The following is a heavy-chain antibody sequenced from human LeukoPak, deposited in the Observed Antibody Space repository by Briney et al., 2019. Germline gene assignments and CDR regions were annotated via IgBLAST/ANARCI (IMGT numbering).Heavy chain of an antibody. CDR2: INPNSGGT. D-gene: IGHD3-22*01. CDR3: ASGFMGYDRSGYYDDAFDI. Sequence: ASVKVSCKASGYTFTAFYIHWVRQAPGQGPEWMGGINPNSGGTNYAQKFQGRVAMTRDTSISTAYMELSRLRSDDTAVYFCASGFMGYDRSGYYDDAFDIWGQGTMVTVSS. J-gene: IGHJ3*02. CDR1: GYTFTAFY. V-gene: IGHV1-2*02.